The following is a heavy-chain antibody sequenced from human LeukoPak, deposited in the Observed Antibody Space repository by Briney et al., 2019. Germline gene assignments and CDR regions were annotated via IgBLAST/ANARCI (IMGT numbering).Heavy chain of an antibody. Sequence: PGGSLRLSCAASGVTFRNHAMNWVRQAPGKGLEWVSAISGSGGSTYYADSVKGRFTISRDNSKNTLYLQMNSLRAEDTAVYYCAKDRRSSYYYDSSGYYFDYWGQGTLVTVSS. D-gene: IGHD3-22*01. CDR2: ISGSGGST. CDR3: AKDRRSSYYYDSSGYYFDY. CDR1: GVTFRNHA. J-gene: IGHJ4*02. V-gene: IGHV3-23*01.